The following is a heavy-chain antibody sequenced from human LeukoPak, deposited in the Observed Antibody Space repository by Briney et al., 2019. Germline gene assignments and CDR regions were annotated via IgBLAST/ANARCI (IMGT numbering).Heavy chain of an antibody. J-gene: IGHJ3*02. CDR2: ISGSGGST. D-gene: IGHD3-10*01. CDR3: AKDRGGSGSYYYSAFDI. V-gene: IGHV3-23*01. Sequence: GGSLRLSRAASGFTFSSYAMSWVRQAPGKGLGWVSGISGSGGSTYYADSVKGRFTISRDNSKNTLYLEMNSLRADDTAVYYCAKDRGGSGSYYYSAFDIWGQGTMVTVSS. CDR1: GFTFSSYA.